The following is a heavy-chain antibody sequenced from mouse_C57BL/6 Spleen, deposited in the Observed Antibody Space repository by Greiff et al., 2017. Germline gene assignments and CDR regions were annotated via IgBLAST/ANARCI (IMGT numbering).Heavy chain of an antibody. CDR2: IYPRSGNT. CDR1: GYTFTRYG. V-gene: IGHV1-81*01. D-gene: IGHD1-2*01. J-gene: IGHJ4*01. CDR3: ARWLDGYHAMDY. Sequence: QVQLQQSGAELARPGASVKLSCKASGYTFTRYGISWVKQRTGQGLEWIGEIYPRSGNTYYNEKFKGKATLTADKSSSTAYMELRSLTSEDSAVYFCARWLDGYHAMDYWGQGTSVTVSS.